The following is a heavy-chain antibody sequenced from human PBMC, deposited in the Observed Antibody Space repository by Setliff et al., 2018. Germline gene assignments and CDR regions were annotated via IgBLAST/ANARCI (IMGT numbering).Heavy chain of an antibody. D-gene: IGHD1-26*01. Sequence: SETLSLTCNVSGVSISSYYWSWIRQPPGKGLECIGYIQKSGSANYNPSLMSRVTISVDTSRNQFSLKLRSVTAADTALYFCARDNTILGATDYWGQGALVTVSS. CDR3: ARDNTILGATDY. J-gene: IGHJ4*02. CDR2: IQKSGSA. V-gene: IGHV4-59*08. CDR1: GVSISSYY.